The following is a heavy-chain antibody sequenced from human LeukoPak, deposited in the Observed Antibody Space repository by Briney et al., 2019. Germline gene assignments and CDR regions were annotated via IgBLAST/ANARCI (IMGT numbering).Heavy chain of an antibody. Sequence: SETLSLTCTVSSGSISSSSYYWSWIRQPPGKGLEWIGRIDTSGNTNYKPSLKSRVTMSVDTSKNQFSLKLSSVTAADTAVYYCARVSSSWYQDWYFDLWGRGTLVTVSS. V-gene: IGHV4-61*02. CDR2: IDTSGNT. J-gene: IGHJ2*01. D-gene: IGHD6-13*01. CDR1: SGSISSSSYY. CDR3: ARVSSSWYQDWYFDL.